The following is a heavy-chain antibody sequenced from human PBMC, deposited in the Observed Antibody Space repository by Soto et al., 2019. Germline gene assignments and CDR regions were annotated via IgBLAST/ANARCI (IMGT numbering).Heavy chain of an antibody. J-gene: IGHJ6*02. CDR3: RRSSRYSTDV. V-gene: IGHV4-39*01. CDR1: GDSIRSNSY. CDR2: IYSTGNT. Sequence: PSETLSLTCTVSGDSIRSNSYSDWIRQPPGKELEWIGSIYSTGNTYYNQSLNSKVTITEDTSKNQLSLNVISVTAADTAVYYCRRSSRYSTDVWGQGTTVT. D-gene: IGHD6-13*01.